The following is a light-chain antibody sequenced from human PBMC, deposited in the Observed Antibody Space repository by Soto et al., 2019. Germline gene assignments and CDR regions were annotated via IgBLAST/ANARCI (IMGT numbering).Light chain of an antibody. J-gene: IGKJ5*01. CDR1: QSVSSD. CDR3: QQRLSWPIT. CDR2: GAS. V-gene: IGKV3-11*01. Sequence: EIVMTQSPATLSVSPGERATLSCRASQSVSSDLAWYQQKPGQAPRLLIYGASNRATGIPDRFSGSGSGTDFTLTISSLEPEDFAVYYCQQRLSWPITFGQGTRLE.